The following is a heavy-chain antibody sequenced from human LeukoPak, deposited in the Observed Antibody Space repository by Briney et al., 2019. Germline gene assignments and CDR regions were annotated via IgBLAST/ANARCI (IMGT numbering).Heavy chain of an antibody. J-gene: IGHJ4*02. CDR2: ISYDGSSK. V-gene: IGHV3-30*04. CDR3: ARGEWQWSGY. D-gene: IGHD3-3*01. Sequence: GGSLRLSCAASGVTFSSYAMHWVRQAPGKGLEWVAVISYDGSSKYYADSVKGRLTISRDNSKKTLYLQMNNLRPEDTAVYYCARGEWQWSGYWGQGTLVTVSS. CDR1: GVTFSSYA.